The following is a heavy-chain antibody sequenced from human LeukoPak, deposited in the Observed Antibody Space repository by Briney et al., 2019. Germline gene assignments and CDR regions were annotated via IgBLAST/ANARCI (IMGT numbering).Heavy chain of an antibody. Sequence: GGSLRLSCAASGFTFGSYAMSWVRQAPGKGLEWVSAISGSGGSTYYADSVKGRFTISRDNSKNTLYLQMNSLRAEDTAVYYCAKSNDMVRGVKAGFDYWGQGTLVTVSS. CDR3: AKSNDMVRGVKAGFDY. CDR1: GFTFGSYA. CDR2: ISGSGGST. V-gene: IGHV3-23*01. D-gene: IGHD3-10*01. J-gene: IGHJ4*02.